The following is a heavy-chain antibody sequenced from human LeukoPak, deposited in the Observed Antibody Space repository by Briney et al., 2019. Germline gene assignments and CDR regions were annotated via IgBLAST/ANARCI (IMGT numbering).Heavy chain of an antibody. J-gene: IGHJ4*02. V-gene: IGHV3-21*01. CDR3: ARVDYDISTCYQTYFKY. CDR1: GFTFDDYA. D-gene: IGHD3-9*01. Sequence: GGSLRLSCAASGFTFDDYAMHWVRQASGKGLEWVSSLSSSSIYINHADSVKGRFTISRDNAKNSLYLQMNSLRAEDTAVYYCARVDYDISTCYQTYFKYWGQGTLVTVSS. CDR2: LSSSSIYI.